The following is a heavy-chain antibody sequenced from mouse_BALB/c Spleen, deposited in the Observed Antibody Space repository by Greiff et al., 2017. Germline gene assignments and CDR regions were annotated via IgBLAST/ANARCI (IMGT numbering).Heavy chain of an antibody. Sequence: EVQGVESGGGLVQPGGSRKLSCAASGFTFSDYGMAWVRQAPGKGPEWVAFISNLAYSIYYADTVTGRFTISRENAKNTLYLEMSSLRSEDTAMYYCARDSNYSPFAYWGQGTLVTVSA. J-gene: IGHJ3*01. CDR2: ISNLAYSI. V-gene: IGHV5-15*02. CDR1: GFTFSDYG. CDR3: ARDSNYSPFAY. D-gene: IGHD1-1*01.